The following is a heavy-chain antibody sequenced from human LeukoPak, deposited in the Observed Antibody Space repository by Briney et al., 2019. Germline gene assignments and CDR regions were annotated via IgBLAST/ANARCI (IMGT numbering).Heavy chain of an antibody. CDR2: ISAYNGDT. V-gene: IGHV1-18*01. J-gene: IGHJ6*03. CDR1: GYTFTSYG. CDR3: ARSIRDGYNLRYYYYYMDV. D-gene: IGHD5-24*01. Sequence: GASVKVSCKASGYTFTSYGISWVRQAPGQGLEWMGWISAYNGDTNYAQKLQGRVTMTTDTSTSTAYTELSSLRSEDTAVYYCARSIRDGYNLRYYYYYMDVWGKGTTVTISS.